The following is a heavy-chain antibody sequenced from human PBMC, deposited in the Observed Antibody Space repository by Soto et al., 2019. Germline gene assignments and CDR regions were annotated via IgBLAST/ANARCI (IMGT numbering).Heavy chain of an antibody. Sequence: QVQLQESGPGLVKPSGTLSLTCAVSSGSISSTNWWSWVRQPPGKGLEWIGEIYHSGSTNYNPSLWSRVTISLDKSKNQFSLKLTSVTVADTAVYYCAKEGSGYSYFDYWCQGSLVTVSS. CDR1: SGSISSTNW. CDR2: IYHSGST. V-gene: IGHV4-4*02. CDR3: AKEGSGYSYFDY. J-gene: IGHJ4*02. D-gene: IGHD6-19*01.